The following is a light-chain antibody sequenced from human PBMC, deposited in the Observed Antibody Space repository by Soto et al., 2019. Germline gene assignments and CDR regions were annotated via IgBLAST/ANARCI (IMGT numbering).Light chain of an antibody. CDR1: SSDVGGYNY. V-gene: IGLV2-14*01. Sequence: QSVLTQPASVSGSPGQSITISCTGTSSDVGGYNYVSWYQQHPGKAPKLMIYEVSNRPSGVSNRFSGSKSGNTASLTISGRQAEEEADYYCCSYTGSSTPGVFGGGTKLTVL. CDR2: EVS. J-gene: IGLJ2*01. CDR3: CSYTGSSTPGV.